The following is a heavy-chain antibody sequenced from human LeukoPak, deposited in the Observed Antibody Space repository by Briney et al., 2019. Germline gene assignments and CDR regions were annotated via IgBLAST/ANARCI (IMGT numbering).Heavy chain of an antibody. CDR3: TSQGPYENSSTFPPNFDY. CDR2: INPSGGST. D-gene: IGHD6-6*01. CDR1: GYTFTSYD. V-gene: IGHV1-46*03. Sequence: ASVKVSCKASGYTFTSYDINWVRQAPGQGLEWMGIINPSGGSTSYAQKFQGRVTMTRDMSASTVYMELSSLRSEDTAVYYCTSQGPYENSSTFPPNFDYWGQGTLVTVSS. J-gene: IGHJ4*02.